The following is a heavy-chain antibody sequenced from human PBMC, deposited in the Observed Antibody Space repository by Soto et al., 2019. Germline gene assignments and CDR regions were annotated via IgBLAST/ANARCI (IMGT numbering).Heavy chain of an antibody. V-gene: IGHV3-23*01. J-gene: IGHJ4*02. D-gene: IGHD6-13*01. CDR2: ISGSGGST. Sequence: EVQLLESGGGLVQPGGSLRLSCAASGFTFSNYAMNWVRQAPGKGLEWVSVISGSGGSTYYADSVKGRFTISRDNSKNTLYLQMNSLRAEDTAVYYCARRSSSWYFDYWGQGTLVTFSS. CDR3: ARRSSSWYFDY. CDR1: GFTFSNYA.